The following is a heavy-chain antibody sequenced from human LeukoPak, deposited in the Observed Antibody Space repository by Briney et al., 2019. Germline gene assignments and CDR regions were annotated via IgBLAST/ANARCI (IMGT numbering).Heavy chain of an antibody. CDR3: AKDGSEAVYYFDY. CDR2: ISYDGSNK. J-gene: IGHJ4*02. Sequence: SCKASGYTFTGYYIHWVRQAPGKGLEWVAVISYDGSNKYYADSVKGRLTISRDNSKNTLSLQMNSLRAEDTAVYYCAKDGSEAVYYFDYWGQGTLVTVSS. V-gene: IGHV3-30*18. D-gene: IGHD1-14*01. CDR1: GYTFTGYY.